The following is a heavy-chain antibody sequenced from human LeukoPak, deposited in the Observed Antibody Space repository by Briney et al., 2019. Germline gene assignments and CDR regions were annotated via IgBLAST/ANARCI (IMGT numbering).Heavy chain of an antibody. CDR1: GFTFSSYS. J-gene: IGHJ4*02. Sequence: GGSLRLSCAASGFTFSSYSMNWVRQAPGKGLEWVSSISSSSSYIYYADSVKGRFTISRDNAKNSLYLQVNSLRAEDTAVYYCARVGSGSYEGFDYWGQGTLVTVSS. D-gene: IGHD1-26*01. V-gene: IGHV3-21*01. CDR2: ISSSSSYI. CDR3: ARVGSGSYEGFDY.